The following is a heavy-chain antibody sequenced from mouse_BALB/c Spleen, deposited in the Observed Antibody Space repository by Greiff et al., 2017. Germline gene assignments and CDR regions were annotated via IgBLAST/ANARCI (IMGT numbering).Heavy chain of an antibody. J-gene: IGHJ2*01. CDR2: ISNGGGST. V-gene: IGHV5-12-2*01. D-gene: IGHD2-2*01. Sequence: EVMLVESGGGLVQPGGSLKLSCAASGFTFSSYTMSWVRQTPEKRLEWVAYISNGGGSTYYPDTVKGRFTISRDNAKNTLYLQMSSLKSEDTAMYYCARHGSGYPDYWGQGTTLTVSS. CDR3: ARHGSGYPDY. CDR1: GFTFSSYT.